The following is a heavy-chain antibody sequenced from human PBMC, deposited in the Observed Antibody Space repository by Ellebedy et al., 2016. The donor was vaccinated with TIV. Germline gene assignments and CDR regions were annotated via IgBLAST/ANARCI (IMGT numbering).Heavy chain of an antibody. CDR2: ISAYTGNT. CDR3: ARSEWEVPRTDAFDF. J-gene: IGHJ3*01. Sequence: AASVKVSCKTSGYSFSTYGISWARHAPGQGLEWMGWISAYTGNTIYAEKVQDRVAMTTDTSTTTAYMELRSLRSDDTAVYYCARSEWEVPRTDAFDFWGQGTMVTVSS. D-gene: IGHD1-26*01. V-gene: IGHV1-18*01. CDR1: GYSFSTYG.